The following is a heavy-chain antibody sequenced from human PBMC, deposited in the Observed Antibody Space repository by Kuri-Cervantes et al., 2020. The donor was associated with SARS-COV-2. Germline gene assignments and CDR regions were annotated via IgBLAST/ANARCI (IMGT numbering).Heavy chain of an antibody. V-gene: IGHV3-33*08. D-gene: IGHD6-6*01. CDR3: ARDHSSSSIYYYMDV. J-gene: IGHJ6*03. CDR2: IWYDGSNK. CDR1: GFTFSSYG. Sequence: GGSLRLSCAASGFTFSSYGMHWVRQAPGKGLEWVAVIWYDGSNKYYADSVKGRFTISRDNSKNTLYLQMNSLRAEDTAVYYCARDHSSSSIYYYMDVWGKGTLVTVSS.